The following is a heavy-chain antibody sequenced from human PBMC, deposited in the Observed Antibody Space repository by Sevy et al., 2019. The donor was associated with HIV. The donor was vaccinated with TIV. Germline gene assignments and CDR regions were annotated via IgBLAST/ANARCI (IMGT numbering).Heavy chain of an antibody. CDR1: GFTFSSAR. Sequence: GGSLRLSCTASGFTFSSARMSWVRQAPGKGLEWVGRIKSEFDGGAIDYAAPVKGRFTISSEDSKNTVYLQMNSLKTEDTAVYYCITDPAYRGYDEEVINYYFYGMDVWGQGTTVTVSS. CDR2: IKSEFDGGAI. CDR3: ITDPAYRGYDEEVINYYFYGMDV. D-gene: IGHD5-12*01. V-gene: IGHV3-15*01. J-gene: IGHJ6*02.